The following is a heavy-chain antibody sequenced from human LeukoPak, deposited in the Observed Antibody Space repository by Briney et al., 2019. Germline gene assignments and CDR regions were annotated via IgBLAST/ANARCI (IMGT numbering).Heavy chain of an antibody. CDR3: ARVGDSRISLVPY. D-gene: IGHD3-22*01. CDR2: IASDGNST. CDR1: GFTFSSYW. V-gene: IGHV3-74*01. J-gene: IGHJ4*02. Sequence: GGSLRLSCAASGFTFSSYWMNWVRQAPGKGLVWVSRIASDGNSTTYADSVKGRFSISRDNAKNTLYLQMNSLRVEDTAVYYCARVGDSRISLVPYWGQGTLVTVSS.